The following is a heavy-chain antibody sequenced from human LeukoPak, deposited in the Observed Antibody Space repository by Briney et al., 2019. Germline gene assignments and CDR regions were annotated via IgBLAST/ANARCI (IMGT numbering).Heavy chain of an antibody. Sequence: ASVKVSCKASGYTFTSYGMNWVRQAPGQGLEWMGWVNAYNGNTNYAQKLQGRVTMTTDTSTSTAYMELRSLRSDDTAVYYCARVHSESYYYYSGMDVWGQGTKVTVSS. D-gene: IGHD1-26*01. CDR3: ARVHSESYYYYSGMDV. J-gene: IGHJ6*02. CDR1: GYTFTSYG. V-gene: IGHV1-18*01. CDR2: VNAYNGNT.